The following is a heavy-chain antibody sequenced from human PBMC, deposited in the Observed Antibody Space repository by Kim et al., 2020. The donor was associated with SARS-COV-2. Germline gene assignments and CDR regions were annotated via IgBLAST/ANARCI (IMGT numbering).Heavy chain of an antibody. V-gene: IGHV4-34*01. J-gene: IGHJ6*02. CDR1: SGSFSGHY. D-gene: IGHD2-2*02. CDR3: ARGRAEVVPAPILGLGPHYDYFFMDV. CDR2: IHESGSA. Sequence: SETLSLTCAVYSGSFSGHYWSWIRQPPGKGLEWIGKIHESGSANYNPSLMSRVSISIDGSKNQFSLKLSSVTAADTGFYYCARGRAEVVPAPILGLGPHYDYFFMDVGGHGTTVTVSS.